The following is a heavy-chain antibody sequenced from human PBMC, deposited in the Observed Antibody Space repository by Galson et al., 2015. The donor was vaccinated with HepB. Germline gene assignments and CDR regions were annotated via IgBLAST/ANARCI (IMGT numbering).Heavy chain of an antibody. CDR2: IWYDGSNK. J-gene: IGHJ4*02. V-gene: IGHV3-33*08. Sequence: SLRLSCAASGFTFSSYGMHWVRQAPGKGLEWVAVIWYDGSNKYYADSVKGRFTISRDNSKNTLYLQMNSLRAEDTAVYYCAREYSSSWYGGLCGYWGQGTLVTVSS. D-gene: IGHD6-13*01. CDR1: GFTFSSYG. CDR3: AREYSSSWYGGLCGY.